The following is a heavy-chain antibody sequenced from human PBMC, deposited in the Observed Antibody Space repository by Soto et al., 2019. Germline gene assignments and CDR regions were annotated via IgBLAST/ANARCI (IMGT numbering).Heavy chain of an antibody. V-gene: IGHV3-74*01. CDR1: GFAFSSSY. Sequence: EVQLVESGGGLVQPGGSLRLSCGASGFAFSSSYMHWVRQAPGKGLVWVSRINGDGSSTNYADSVKGRFTISRDNAKNTLDLQMNSLRAEDTAVYYCARDQTTGDWFDAWGQGTLVTVSS. D-gene: IGHD4-17*01. CDR3: ARDQTTGDWFDA. CDR2: INGDGSST. J-gene: IGHJ5*02.